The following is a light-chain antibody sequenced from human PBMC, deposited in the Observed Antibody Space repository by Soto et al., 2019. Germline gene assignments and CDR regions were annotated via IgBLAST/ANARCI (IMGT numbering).Light chain of an antibody. J-gene: IGLJ2*01. V-gene: IGLV2-11*01. Sequence: QSALTQPRSVSGSPGQSVTISCTGTSSDVGGYNYVSWYQQQHPGKVPKLMIHDVSKRPSGVPDRFSGSKSGNTASLTISGLQAVDDADYYCCSYAGSYTHVVFGGGTKLTVL. CDR1: SSDVGGYNY. CDR3: CSYAGSYTHVV. CDR2: DVS.